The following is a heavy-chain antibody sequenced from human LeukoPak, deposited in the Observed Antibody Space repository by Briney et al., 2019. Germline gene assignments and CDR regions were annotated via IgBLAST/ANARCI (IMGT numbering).Heavy chain of an antibody. Sequence: PVQPLDSASLPNSCGYTKYADSVKGRFSISRDTSENTLSLHMNSLRAEDSAVYYCAAKGNGYTGTYVFAHWGQGTLVTVSS. CDR3: AAKGNGYTGTYVFAH. J-gene: IGHJ4*02. CDR2: PNSCGYT. V-gene: IGHV3-66*01. D-gene: IGHD5-12*01.